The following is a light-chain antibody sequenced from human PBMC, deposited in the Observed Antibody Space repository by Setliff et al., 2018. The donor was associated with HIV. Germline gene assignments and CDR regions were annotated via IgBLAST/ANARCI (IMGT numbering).Light chain of an antibody. Sequence: QSVLTQPPSVSGAPGQRVTISCSGNNSNIGAGYDVHWYQQLPGAAPKLLIYGNSNRPSGVPDRFSGSKSGTTASLAITGLQAEDEADYYCQSYDSSLSAYVFGTGTKGTV. CDR1: NSNIGAGYD. J-gene: IGLJ1*01. CDR3: QSYDSSLSAYV. CDR2: GNS. V-gene: IGLV1-40*01.